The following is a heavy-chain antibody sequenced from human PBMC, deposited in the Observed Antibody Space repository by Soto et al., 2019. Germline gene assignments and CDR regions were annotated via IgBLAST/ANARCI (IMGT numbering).Heavy chain of an antibody. CDR2: IDWNDDK. CDR3: ARTTWRGSWLDS. D-gene: IGHD6-13*01. V-gene: IGHV2-70*17. CDR1: GFSLSSIGMC. Sequence: GSGPTLVNPTQTLTLTCTVSGFSLSSIGMCVSWIRQPPGKALEWLARIDWNDDKFYSASLKTRLTNYKDTSKKQVVLTMTNIDPVDTGTYFCARTTWRGSWLDSWGQGTLVTVSS. J-gene: IGHJ4*02.